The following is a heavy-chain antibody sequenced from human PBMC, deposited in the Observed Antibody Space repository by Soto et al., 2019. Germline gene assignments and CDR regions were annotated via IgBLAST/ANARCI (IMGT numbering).Heavy chain of an antibody. V-gene: IGHV1-69*01. CDR1: GGTFSSYA. CDR3: ARAYCSSTSCYTFGWTYYGMDV. Sequence: QVQLVQSGAEVKKPGSSVKVSCKASGGTFSSYAISWVRQAPGQGLEWMGGIIPIFGTANYAQKFQGRVTITADESTSTAYMELSSLRSEDTAVYYCARAYCSSTSCYTFGWTYYGMDVWGQGTTVPVSS. D-gene: IGHD2-2*02. CDR2: IIPIFGTA. J-gene: IGHJ6*02.